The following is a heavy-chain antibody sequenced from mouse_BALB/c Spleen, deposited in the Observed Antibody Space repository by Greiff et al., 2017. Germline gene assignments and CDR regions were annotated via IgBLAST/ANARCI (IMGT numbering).Heavy chain of an antibody. Sequence: VQLQQSGPELVKPGASVMISCKASGYTFTSYYIHWVKQRPGQGLEWIGWIYPGNVNTKYNEKFKGKATLTADKSSSTAYMQLSSLTSEDSAVYFCARTITTVVAVDYWGEGTTLTVSS. D-gene: IGHD1-1*01. CDR2: IYPGNVNT. V-gene: IGHV1S56*01. J-gene: IGHJ2*01. CDR1: GYTFTSYY. CDR3: ARTITTVVAVDY.